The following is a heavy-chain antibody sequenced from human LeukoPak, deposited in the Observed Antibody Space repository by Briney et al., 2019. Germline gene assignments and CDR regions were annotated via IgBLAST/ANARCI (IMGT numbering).Heavy chain of an antibody. CDR3: TTVGSSYPY. J-gene: IGHJ4*02. Sequence: PGGSLRLSCAASGFTFSSYWMHWVRQAPGKGLVWVSRINSDGSSTSYADSVKGRFTISRDNAKNTLYLQMSSLKTEDTAVYYCTTVGSSYPYWGQGTLVTVSS. CDR1: GFTFSSYW. D-gene: IGHD6-13*01. V-gene: IGHV3-74*01. CDR2: INSDGSST.